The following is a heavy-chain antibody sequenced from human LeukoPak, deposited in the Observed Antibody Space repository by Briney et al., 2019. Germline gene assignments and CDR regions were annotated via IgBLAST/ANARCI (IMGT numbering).Heavy chain of an antibody. D-gene: IGHD3-22*01. Sequence: GGSLRLSCAAFGFTFSSYSMNWVRQAPGKGLEWVSSISSSSSYIYYADSVKGRFTISRDNAKNSLYLQMNSLRAEDTAVYYCARALYDSSGYYWFDPWGQGTLVTVSS. CDR2: ISSSSSYI. CDR3: ARALYDSSGYYWFDP. V-gene: IGHV3-21*01. J-gene: IGHJ5*02. CDR1: GFTFSSYS.